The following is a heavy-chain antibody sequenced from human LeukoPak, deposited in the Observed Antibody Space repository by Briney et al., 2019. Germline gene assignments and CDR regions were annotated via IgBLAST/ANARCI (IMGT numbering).Heavy chain of an antibody. V-gene: IGHV3-9*01. CDR1: GFTFDDYA. J-gene: IGHJ4*02. CDR2: ISWNSGTI. CDR3: ATGSGWGFYFDY. D-gene: IGHD6-19*01. Sequence: PGGSLRLSCAASGFTFDDYAMHWVRQAPGKGLEWVSGISWNSGTIGYADSVKGRFTISRDNAKNSLYLQMNSLRAEDTALYYCATGSGWGFYFDYWGQGTLVTVSS.